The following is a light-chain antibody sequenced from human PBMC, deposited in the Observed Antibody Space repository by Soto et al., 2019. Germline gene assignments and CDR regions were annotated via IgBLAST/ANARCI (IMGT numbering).Light chain of an antibody. CDR3: CSYAGSSTCV. CDR2: EVS. V-gene: IGLV2-23*02. J-gene: IGLJ1*01. Sequence: QSVLTHPASVSGSPGQSITISCTGTSSDVGNYNLVTWYQQHPGKAPKLMIYEVSKRPSRVSNRFSGSKSGNTASLTISGLQAEDEADYYCCSYAGSSTCVFGTGTKVTVL. CDR1: SSDVGNYNL.